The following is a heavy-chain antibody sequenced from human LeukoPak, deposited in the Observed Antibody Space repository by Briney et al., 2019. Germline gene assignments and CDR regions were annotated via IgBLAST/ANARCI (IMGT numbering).Heavy chain of an antibody. J-gene: IGHJ4*02. Sequence: GGSLRLSCAASGFTISSNYMSWVRQAPGKGLEWVSIIYSGGSTYYADSVKGRFTISRDNSENTLYLQMNSLRAEDTAVYYCARDYSSSWLNWGQGTLVTVSS. CDR2: IYSGGST. CDR3: ARDYSSSWLN. D-gene: IGHD6-13*01. CDR1: GFTISSNY. V-gene: IGHV3-53*01.